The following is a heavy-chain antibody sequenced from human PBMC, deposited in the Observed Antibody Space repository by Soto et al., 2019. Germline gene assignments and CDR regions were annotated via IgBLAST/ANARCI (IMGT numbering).Heavy chain of an antibody. CDR3: ARHLYSSSEAGMDV. CDR2: IDPSDSYT. CDR1: GCSFTSYW. Sequence: GESLKISLKCSGCSFTSYWISWVRQMPGKVLEWMGRIDPSDSYTNYSPSFQGHVTISADKSISTAYLQWSSLKASDTAMYYCARHLYSSSEAGMDVWGQGTTVTVSS. D-gene: IGHD6-6*01. J-gene: IGHJ6*02. V-gene: IGHV5-10-1*01.